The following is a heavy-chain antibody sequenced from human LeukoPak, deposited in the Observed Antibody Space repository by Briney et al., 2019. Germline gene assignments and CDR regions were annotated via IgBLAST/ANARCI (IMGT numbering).Heavy chain of an antibody. CDR1: GFTFSSYG. J-gene: IGHJ4*02. D-gene: IGHD1-26*01. CDR2: ILYDGSNK. V-gene: IGHV3-30*03. Sequence: GGSLRLSCAASGFTFSSYGMHWVRQAPGKGLEWVAVILYDGSNKYYADSVKGRFTISRDNSKNTLYLQMNSLRAEDTAVYYCVRDKIVGATKNDYWGQGILVTVSA. CDR3: VRDKIVGATKNDY.